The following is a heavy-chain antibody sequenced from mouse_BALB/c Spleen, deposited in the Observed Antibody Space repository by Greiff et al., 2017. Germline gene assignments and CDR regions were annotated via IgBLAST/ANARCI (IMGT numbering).Heavy chain of an antibody. J-gene: IGHJ3*01. CDR2: INPSSGYT. V-gene: IGHV1-4*02. D-gene: IGHD2-4*01. CDR1: GYTFTSYT. Sequence: VQLQQSAAELARPGASVKMSCKASGYTFTSYTMHWVKQRPGQGLEWIGYINPSSGYTEYNQKFKDKTTLTAAKSSSTAYMQLSSLTSEDSAVYYCAKIYYDYDGAYWGQGTLVTVSA. CDR3: AKIYYDYDGAY.